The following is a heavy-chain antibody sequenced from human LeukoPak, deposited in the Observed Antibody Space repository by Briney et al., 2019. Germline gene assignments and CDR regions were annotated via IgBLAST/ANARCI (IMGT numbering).Heavy chain of an antibody. CDR1: GFTFSSYA. V-gene: IGHV3-23*01. CDR2: ISGSDGST. J-gene: IGHJ4*02. D-gene: IGHD2-2*01. Sequence: HAGGSLRLSCAASGFTFSSYAMTWVRQAPDKGLEWVSAISGSDGSTYYADSMKGRFTISRDDSQNTLYLQMNSLSAEDTAVYYCAKVETSGGANCYALDYWGQGTLVTVSS. CDR3: AKVETSGGANCYALDY.